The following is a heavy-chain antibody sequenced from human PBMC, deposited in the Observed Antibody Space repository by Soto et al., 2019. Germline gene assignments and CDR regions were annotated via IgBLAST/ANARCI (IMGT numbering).Heavy chain of an antibody. CDR1: GCSISSGGYY. Sequence: SETLSLTCTVSGCSISSGGYYWSWIRQHPGKGLEWIGYIYYSGSTYYNPSLKSRVTISVDTSKNQFSLKLSSVTAADTAVYYCARCGDGGYDFWSGYHPTHDYYYYGMDVWGQGTTVTVSS. V-gene: IGHV4-31*03. J-gene: IGHJ6*02. D-gene: IGHD3-3*01. CDR3: ARCGDGGYDFWSGYHPTHDYYYYGMDV. CDR2: IYYSGST.